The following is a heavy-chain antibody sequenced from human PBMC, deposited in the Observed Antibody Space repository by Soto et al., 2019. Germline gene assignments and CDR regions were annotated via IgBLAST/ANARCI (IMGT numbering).Heavy chain of an antibody. CDR2: INSRTGVT. CDR1: GYTFTGYY. V-gene: IGHV1-2*04. CDR3: ARDGGEYGDYDY. Sequence: QVQLVQSGTEVKMPGASVKVSCKASGYTFTGYYMHWVRQVPRQGLEWMGWINSRTGVTNYAQKFQGWVTMTRDTSISTADMEVSRLKSDDTAVYYCARDGGEYGDYDYWGQGTLVTVSS. J-gene: IGHJ4*02. D-gene: IGHD4-17*01.